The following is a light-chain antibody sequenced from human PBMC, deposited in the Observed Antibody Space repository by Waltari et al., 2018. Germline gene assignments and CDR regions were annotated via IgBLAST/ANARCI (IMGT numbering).Light chain of an antibody. Sequence: QSALTQPRAVSGSLGQSVTISCTGTSTDVGVYNYVSWYHQRPGEAPQLIIYDVTQRPSGVPDRFSGSKPGNAASLTISGLQGEDEADYYCCSYADRFTVILFGAGTKLTVL. J-gene: IGLJ3*02. CDR3: CSYADRFTVIL. CDR1: STDVGVYNY. CDR2: DVT. V-gene: IGLV2-11*02.